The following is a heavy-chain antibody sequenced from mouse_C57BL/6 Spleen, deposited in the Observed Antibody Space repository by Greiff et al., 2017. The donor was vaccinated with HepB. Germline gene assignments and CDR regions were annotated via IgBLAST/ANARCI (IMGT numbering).Heavy chain of an antibody. J-gene: IGHJ1*03. V-gene: IGHV1-64*01. CDR1: GYTFTSYW. CDR2: IHPNSGST. Sequence: QVQLQQPGAELVKPGASVKLSCKASGYTFTSYWMHWVKQRPGQGLEWIGMIHPNSGSTKYNEKFKSKATLTVDKSSSTAYMQLSSLTSEDSAVYYCARENYGISYWYFDVWGTGTTVTVSS. CDR3: ARENYGISYWYFDV. D-gene: IGHD1-1*01.